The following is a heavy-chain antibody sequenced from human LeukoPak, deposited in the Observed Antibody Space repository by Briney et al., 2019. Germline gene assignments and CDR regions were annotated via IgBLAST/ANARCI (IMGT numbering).Heavy chain of an antibody. J-gene: IGHJ6*02. V-gene: IGHV5-51*01. CDR3: VSEGYYYGMDV. Sequence: GESLKISCIISGYXFSSYWICWVRQMPGKGLEWMGFIYPGDSDTRYSPSFLGQVRISADKSISTAYLQWSSLKASDTAMYYCVSEGYYYGMDVWGQGTTVTVSS. CDR2: IYPGDSDT. CDR1: GYXFSSYW.